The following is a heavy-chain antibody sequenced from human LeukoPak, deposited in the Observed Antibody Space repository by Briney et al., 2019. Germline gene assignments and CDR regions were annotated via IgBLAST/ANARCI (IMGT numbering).Heavy chain of an antibody. CDR1: GGSISSYY. Sequence: PSETLSLTCTVSGGSISSYYWSWIRQPAGKGLEWIGRIYTSGSTNYNPSLKSRVTISADTSKNEFSLRLTSVTAADTAVYYCAREANYYGSGSYFEGTFDYWGQGSLVTVSS. CDR3: AREANYYGSGSYFEGTFDY. J-gene: IGHJ4*02. CDR2: IYTSGST. D-gene: IGHD3-10*01. V-gene: IGHV4-4*07.